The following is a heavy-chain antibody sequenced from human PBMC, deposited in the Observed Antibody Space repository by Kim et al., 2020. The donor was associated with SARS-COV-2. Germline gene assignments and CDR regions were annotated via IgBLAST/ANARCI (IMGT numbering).Heavy chain of an antibody. J-gene: IGHJ4*02. Sequence: SHRSQVTISVDTSKNQFSLKLGSVTAADTAVYYCASTEREVVVAAAQFDYWGQGTLVTVSS. D-gene: IGHD2-15*01. V-gene: IGHV4-34*13. CDR3: ASTEREVVVAAAQFDY.